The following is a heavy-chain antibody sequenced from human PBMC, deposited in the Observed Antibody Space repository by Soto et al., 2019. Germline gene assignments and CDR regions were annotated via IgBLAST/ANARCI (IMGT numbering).Heavy chain of an antibody. CDR2: ITYTGVST. J-gene: IGHJ4*02. Sequence: EAQLLESGGDLVQPGGSLRLSCAASEFSFDDYAMSWVRQAPGKGLEWVSSITYTGVSTYYADSVKGRFTISRDNSRNTLFLQMNSLRAEDTAIYYCAKSSVCYPGLDSWGQGTLVTVSS. D-gene: IGHD2-2*01. CDR1: EFSFDDYA. V-gene: IGHV3-23*01. CDR3: AKSSVCYPGLDS.